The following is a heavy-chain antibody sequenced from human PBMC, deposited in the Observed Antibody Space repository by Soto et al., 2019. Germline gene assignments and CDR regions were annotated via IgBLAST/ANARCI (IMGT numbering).Heavy chain of an antibody. CDR2: IKQDGSEK. Sequence: GESLKISCAASGFTFSSYWMSWVRQAPGKGLEWVANIKQDGSEKYYVDSVKGRFTISRDNAKNSLYLQMNSLRAEDTAVYYCARDPSPYYYDSSGYIVWGQGTLVTVSA. CDR3: ARDPSPYYYDSSGYIV. CDR1: GFTFSSYW. J-gene: IGHJ4*02. D-gene: IGHD3-22*01. V-gene: IGHV3-7*01.